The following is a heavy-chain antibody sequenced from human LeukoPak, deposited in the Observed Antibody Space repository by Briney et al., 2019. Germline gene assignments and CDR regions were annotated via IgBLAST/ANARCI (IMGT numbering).Heavy chain of an antibody. CDR2: IDQSGGRN. CDR3: ARDVEGGTFDI. Sequence: DPGGSLRLSCAASGFTFSRFWMNWVRQAPGRGLEWVANIDQSGGRNNYADSVKGRFTISRDNAKNSLFLEMSSLRADDTAVYFCARDVEGGTFDIWGQGTTVTVSS. V-gene: IGHV3-7*05. D-gene: IGHD3-16*01. J-gene: IGHJ3*02. CDR1: GFTFSRFW.